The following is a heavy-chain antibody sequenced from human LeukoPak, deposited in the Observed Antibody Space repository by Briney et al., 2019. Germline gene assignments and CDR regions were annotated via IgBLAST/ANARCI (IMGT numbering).Heavy chain of an antibody. J-gene: IGHJ5*02. CDR1: GGSISSSSYY. Sequence: SETLSLTCTVSGGSISSSSYYWGWIRQPPGKGLEWIGSIYYSGSIYYNPSLKSRVTISVDTSKNQFSLKLNSVTAADTAMYYCARRMGKRIFGVVIITWFDPWGQGTLVTVSS. V-gene: IGHV4-39*01. CDR2: IYYSGSI. CDR3: ARRMGKRIFGVVIITWFDP. D-gene: IGHD3-3*01.